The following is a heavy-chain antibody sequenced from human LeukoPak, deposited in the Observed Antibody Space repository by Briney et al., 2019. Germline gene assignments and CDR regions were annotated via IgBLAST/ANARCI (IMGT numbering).Heavy chain of an antibody. D-gene: IGHD3-10*01. Sequence: GESLRLSCAASGFTFSSYAMSWVRQAPGKGLEWVSAISGSGGSTYYADSVKGRFTISRDNSKNTLYLQMNSLRAEDTAVYYCAKHGSGSYLSYFDYRGQGTLVTVSS. CDR2: ISGSGGST. J-gene: IGHJ4*02. CDR1: GFTFSSYA. CDR3: AKHGSGSYLSYFDY. V-gene: IGHV3-23*01.